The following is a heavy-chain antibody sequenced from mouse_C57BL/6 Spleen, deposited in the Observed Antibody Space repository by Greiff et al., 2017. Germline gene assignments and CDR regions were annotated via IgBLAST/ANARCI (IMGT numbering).Heavy chain of an antibody. CDR2: INPSSGYT. CDR3: ARSDDYALYFDY. Sequence: QVQLQQSGAELAKPGASVKLSCKASGYTFTSYWMHWVKQRPGQGLEWIGYINPSSGYTKYNQTFKDKDTLTADKYSSTAYMQLSSLTYDDSSVYYCARSDDYALYFDYWGQGTTLTVSS. CDR1: GYTFTSYW. V-gene: IGHV1-7*01. D-gene: IGHD1-1*02. J-gene: IGHJ2*01.